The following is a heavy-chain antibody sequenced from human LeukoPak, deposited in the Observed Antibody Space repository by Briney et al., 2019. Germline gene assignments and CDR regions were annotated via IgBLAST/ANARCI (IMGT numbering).Heavy chain of an antibody. Sequence: GASVKVSCKASGYTFTGYYMHWVRQAPGQGLEWMGWINPNSGGTNYAQKFQGWVTMTRDTSISTVYMELSRLRSDDTAVYYCAREPPPAVAGTPFDYWGQGTLVTVSS. CDR3: AREPPPAVAGTPFDY. CDR1: GYTFTGYY. V-gene: IGHV1-2*04. CDR2: INPNSGGT. D-gene: IGHD6-19*01. J-gene: IGHJ4*02.